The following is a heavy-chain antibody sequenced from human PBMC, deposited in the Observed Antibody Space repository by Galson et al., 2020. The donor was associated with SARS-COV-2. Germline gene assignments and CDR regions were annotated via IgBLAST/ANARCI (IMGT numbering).Heavy chain of an antibody. CDR3: VRDRSTSAWDSYYYYYYLMDV. V-gene: IGHV4-59*01. CDR1: GGSISSYY. D-gene: IGHD2-2*01. Sequence: ASETLSLTCTVSGGSISSYYWSWIRQPPGKGLEWIGYIYYSGSTNYNPSLKSRVTISVDTSKNQFSLSLSSVTAADTATYFCVRDRSTSAWDSYYYYYYLMDVWGQGTTVTVSS. J-gene: IGHJ6*02. CDR2: IYYSGST.